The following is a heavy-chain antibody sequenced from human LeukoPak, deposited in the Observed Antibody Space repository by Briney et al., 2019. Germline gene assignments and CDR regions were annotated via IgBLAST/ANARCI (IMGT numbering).Heavy chain of an antibody. CDR3: AREDRYSSGWKSTYYFDY. Sequence: SETLSLTCTVSGGSITSYYWSWIRQPAGKGLEWIGRIYTGGSTNYNPSLKSRVTMSVDTSKNQFSLKLSSVTAADTAVYYCAREDRYSSGWKSTYYFDYWGQGTLVTVSS. CDR2: IYTGGST. D-gene: IGHD6-19*01. J-gene: IGHJ4*02. CDR1: GGSITSYY. V-gene: IGHV4-4*07.